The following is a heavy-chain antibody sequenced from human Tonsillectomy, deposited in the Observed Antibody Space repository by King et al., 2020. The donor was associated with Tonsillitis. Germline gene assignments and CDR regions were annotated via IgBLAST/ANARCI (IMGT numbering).Heavy chain of an antibody. Sequence: VQLVESGGGVVRPGGSLRLSCAASGFTFDDYGMSWVRQAPGKGLEWVTGINWNGGSTGYADSVKGRFTISRDNAKNSLYLQMNSLRAEDTALYHCARDLEGPAAIGGWFDPWGQGTLVTVSS. CDR2: INWNGGST. CDR1: GFTFDDYG. CDR3: ARDLEGPAAIGGWFDP. V-gene: IGHV3-20*01. D-gene: IGHD2-2*02. J-gene: IGHJ5*02.